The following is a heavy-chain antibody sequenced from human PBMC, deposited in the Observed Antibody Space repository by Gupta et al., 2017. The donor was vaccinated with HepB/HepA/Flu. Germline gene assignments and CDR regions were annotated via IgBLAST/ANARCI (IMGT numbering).Heavy chain of an antibody. D-gene: IGHD4-17*01. CDR3: AKVTTQNLGYFDY. J-gene: IGHJ4*02. CDR2: ISGSGGST. Sequence: EVQLLESGGGLVQPGGSLRLSCTASGSTFSSYAMSWARQAPGKGLEWVSAISGSGGSTYYADSVKGRLTISRHNSKNTLYLQMNSLRAEDTAVYYCAKVTTQNLGYFDYWGQGTLVTVSS. V-gene: IGHV3-23*01. CDR1: GSTFSSYA.